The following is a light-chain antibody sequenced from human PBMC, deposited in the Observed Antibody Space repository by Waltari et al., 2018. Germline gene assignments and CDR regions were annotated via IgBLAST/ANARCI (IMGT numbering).Light chain of an antibody. CDR2: CAS. Sequence: VLLTQSPASLSVSPGDTVILSCRASQSVRTNLGWYQQKAGQAPRTLIYCASTRASGVPSRFSGSGSETDFTLIISSLQSEDAAVYFCQQYYVWPPITFGGGTKLEI. J-gene: IGKJ4*01. CDR1: QSVRTN. V-gene: IGKV3-15*01. CDR3: QQYYVWPPIT.